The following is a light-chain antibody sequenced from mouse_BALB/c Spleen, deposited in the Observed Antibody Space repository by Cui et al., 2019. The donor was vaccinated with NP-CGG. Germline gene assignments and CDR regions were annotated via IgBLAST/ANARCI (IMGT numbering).Light chain of an antibody. V-gene: IGLV1*01. CDR3: ALWYSNHWV. CDR2: GTN. J-gene: IGLJ1*01. Sequence: QAVVTQESALTTSPGATVTLNCRSSTGAVTTSNYANWVQEKPDQLFIGLIGGTNNRAPGVPARFSGSLIGDKAALTITGAQTEDEAIYFCALWYSNHWVFGGGTKLTVL. CDR1: TGAVTTSNY.